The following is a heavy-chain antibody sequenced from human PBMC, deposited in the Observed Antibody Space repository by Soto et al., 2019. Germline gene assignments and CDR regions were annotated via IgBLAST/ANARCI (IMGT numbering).Heavy chain of an antibody. CDR2: IYYSGST. CDR1: GGSISSGGYY. J-gene: IGHJ6*02. V-gene: IGHV4-31*03. CDR3: ARARITMVRGVISAPNYYYYGMDV. D-gene: IGHD3-10*01. Sequence: SETLSLTCTVSGGSISSGGYYWSWIRQHPGKGLEWIGYIYYSGSTYYNPSLKSRVTISVDTSKNQFSLKLSSVTAADTAVYYCARARITMVRGVISAPNYYYYGMDVWGQGTTVTVSS.